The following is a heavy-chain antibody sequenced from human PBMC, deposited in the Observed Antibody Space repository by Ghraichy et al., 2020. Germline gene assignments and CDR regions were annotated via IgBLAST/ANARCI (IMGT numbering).Heavy chain of an antibody. D-gene: IGHD3-10*01. CDR3: ARDGSSLRSLIDY. J-gene: IGHJ4*02. CDR1: GFTFSSYS. Sequence: GGSLRLSCAASGFTFSSYSMNWVRQAPGKGLEWVSSISSSSSYIYYADSVKGRFTISRDNAKNSLYLQMNGLRAEDTAVYYCARDGSSLRSLIDYWGQGTLVSVSS. CDR2: ISSSSSYI. V-gene: IGHV3-21*01.